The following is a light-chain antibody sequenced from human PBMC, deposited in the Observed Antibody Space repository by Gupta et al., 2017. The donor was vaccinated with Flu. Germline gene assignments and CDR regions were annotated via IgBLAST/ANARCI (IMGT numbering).Light chain of an antibody. Sequence: GERVTHSCRANQFSSSKLDWYQQRPGQAPRRLIFDASTRATGIPARFSGSGYGTEFTLTISNLQSEDFAVYYCKQYRNWPQTFGQGTKLEIK. J-gene: IGKJ2*01. CDR2: DAS. V-gene: IGKV3-15*01. CDR1: QFSSSK. CDR3: KQYRNWPQT.